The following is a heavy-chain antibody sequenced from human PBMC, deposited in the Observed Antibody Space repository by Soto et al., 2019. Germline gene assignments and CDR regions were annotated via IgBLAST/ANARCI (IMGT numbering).Heavy chain of an antibody. D-gene: IGHD2-15*01. J-gene: IGHJ4*02. CDR3: AKDSCSGGSCYSD. V-gene: IGHV3-23*01. Sequence: HGGSPRLCCAACGFTVCSYAMGGVRQDPGKGLEWVSAISGSGGSTYYADSVKGRFTISRDNSKNTLYLQMNSLRAEDTAVYYCAKDSCSGGSCYSDWGQGTLVTVSS. CDR1: GFTVCSYA. CDR2: ISGSGGST.